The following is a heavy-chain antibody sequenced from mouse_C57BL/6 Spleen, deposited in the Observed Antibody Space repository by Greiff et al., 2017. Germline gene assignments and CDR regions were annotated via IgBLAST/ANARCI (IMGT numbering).Heavy chain of an antibody. D-gene: IGHD3-2*02. V-gene: IGHV1-64*01. Sequence: QVQLQQPGAELVKPGASVKLSCKASGYTFTSYWMHWVKQRPGQGLEWIGMIHPNSGSTNYNEKFKSKATLTVDKSSSTAYMQLSSLTSEDSAVYYCARSGGSSGYVGDYWGQGTTLTVSS. CDR3: ARSGGSSGYVGDY. CDR2: IHPNSGST. J-gene: IGHJ2*01. CDR1: GYTFTSYW.